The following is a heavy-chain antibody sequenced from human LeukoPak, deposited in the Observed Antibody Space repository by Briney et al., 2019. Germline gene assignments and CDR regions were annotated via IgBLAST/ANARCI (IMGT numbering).Heavy chain of an antibody. V-gene: IGHV3-15*01. CDR1: GFTFSNYA. Sequence: GGSLRLSCAASGFTFSNYAMSWVRQAPGKGLEWVGRIKSKTDGGTTDYAAPVKGRFTISRDDSKNTLYLQMGSLRAEDMAVYYCATYYYDSGGFHFHHWGQGTLVTVSS. J-gene: IGHJ1*01. CDR2: IKSKTDGGTT. D-gene: IGHD3-22*01. CDR3: ATYYYDSGGFHFHH.